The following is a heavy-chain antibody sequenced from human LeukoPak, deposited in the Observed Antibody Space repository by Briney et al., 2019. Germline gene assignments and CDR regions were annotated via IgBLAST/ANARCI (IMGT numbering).Heavy chain of an antibody. Sequence: GGSLRLSCAASGFTFRSYGMHWVRQAPGKGLEWVALISYDGSNKYYADSVKGRSTISRDNAKNSLYLQMNSLRAEDTAVYYCARVSGSYYTDYWGQGTLVTVSS. J-gene: IGHJ4*02. D-gene: IGHD1-26*01. CDR3: ARVSGSYYTDY. V-gene: IGHV3-30*03. CDR1: GFTFRSYG. CDR2: ISYDGSNK.